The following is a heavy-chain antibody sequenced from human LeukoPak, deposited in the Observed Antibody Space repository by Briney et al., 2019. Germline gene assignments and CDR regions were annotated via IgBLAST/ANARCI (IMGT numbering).Heavy chain of an antibody. D-gene: IGHD2/OR15-2a*01. Sequence: GASVKVSCKASGYTFTTYGISWVRQAPGQGLEWMGWINPFNANSNHAQNLQGRVTMTTDTSTNTDYMELRSLRSDDTAIYYCARSTRVVFYVPRVGGFDVWGQGTMVTVSS. CDR1: GYTFTTYG. V-gene: IGHV1-18*01. CDR2: INPFNANS. J-gene: IGHJ3*01. CDR3: ARSTRVVFYVPRVGGFDV.